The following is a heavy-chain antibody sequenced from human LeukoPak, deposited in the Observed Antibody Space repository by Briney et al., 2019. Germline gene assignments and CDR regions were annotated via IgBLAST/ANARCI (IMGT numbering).Heavy chain of an antibody. D-gene: IGHD2/OR15-2a*01. CDR2: IGPHSTFT. V-gene: IGHV1-2*02. CDR1: GFTFTDHY. CDR3: VREGEGPLSKDFDY. Sequence: ASMKVSCKSSGFTFTDHYIHWVRQGPGQGLEWMGYIGPHSTFTSSPQEFQGRITMTRDASMSTAYMELTRLTSDDTAVYYCVREGEGPLSKDFDYWGQGTLVTVSS. J-gene: IGHJ4*02.